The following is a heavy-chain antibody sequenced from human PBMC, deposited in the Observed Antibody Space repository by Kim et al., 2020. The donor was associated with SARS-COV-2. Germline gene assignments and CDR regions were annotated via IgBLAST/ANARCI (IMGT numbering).Heavy chain of an antibody. CDR3: ARVASRSLGATTFDY. V-gene: IGHV1-69*06. CDR2: IIPIFGTA. Sequence: SVKVSCKASGGTFSSYAISWVRQAPGQGLEWMGGIIPIFGTANYAQKFQGRVTITADKSTSTAYMELSSLRSEDTAVYYCARVASRSLGATTFDYWGQGTLVTVSS. CDR1: GGTFSSYA. J-gene: IGHJ4*02. D-gene: IGHD1-26*01.